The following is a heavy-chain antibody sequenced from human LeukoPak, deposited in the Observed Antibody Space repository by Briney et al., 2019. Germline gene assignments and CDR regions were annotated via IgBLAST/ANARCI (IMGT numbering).Heavy chain of an antibody. V-gene: IGHV3-21*01. J-gene: IGHJ4*02. CDR3: ARERETSSTSCYGV. D-gene: IGHD2-2*01. Sequence: GGSLRLSFAASGFPFSSYSMNWVRRAPGKGLGWVSSISSSSSYIYYADSVKGRFTISRDNAKNSLYLQMNSLRAEDTAVYYCARERETSSTSCYGVWGQGTLVTVSS. CDR1: GFPFSSYS. CDR2: ISSSSSYI.